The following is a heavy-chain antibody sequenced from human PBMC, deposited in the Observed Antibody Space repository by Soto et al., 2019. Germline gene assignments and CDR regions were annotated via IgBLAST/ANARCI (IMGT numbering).Heavy chain of an antibody. Sequence: QVHLVQSGAEVKKPGASVKVSCKASGYTFTSYGITWVRQAPGQGLEWMGWISAHNGNTDYAQKLQGRVIVTRDTSPSTAYMELRSLRSDDTAVYYCARGRYGDSWGQGALVTVSS. CDR2: ISAHNGNT. J-gene: IGHJ4*02. CDR1: GYTFTSYG. CDR3: ARGRYGDS. D-gene: IGHD1-1*01. V-gene: IGHV1-18*01.